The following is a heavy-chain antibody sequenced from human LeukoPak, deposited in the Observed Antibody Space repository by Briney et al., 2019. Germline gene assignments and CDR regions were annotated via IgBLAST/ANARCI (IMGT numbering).Heavy chain of an antibody. V-gene: IGHV4-4*02. D-gene: IGHD3-10*01. CDR3: ATRSLWFGELLGIDY. CDR2: IYHSGSF. CDR1: GGSIRSNNW. J-gene: IGHJ4*02. Sequence: SGTLSLTCAVSGGSIRSNNWWSWVRQSPEKGLEWIAEIYHSGSFNRNPSLKSRVTILVDKSKNQFSLNLTSVTAADTAVYYCATRSLWFGELLGIDYWGQGTLVTVSS.